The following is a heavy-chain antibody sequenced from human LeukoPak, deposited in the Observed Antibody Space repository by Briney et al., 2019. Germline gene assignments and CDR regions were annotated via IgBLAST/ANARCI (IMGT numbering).Heavy chain of an antibody. J-gene: IGHJ4*02. D-gene: IGHD2-2*01. Sequence: GGSLRLSCAASGFTFSSYSMNWVRQAPGKGLEWVSSISSSSSYIYYADSVKGRFTISRDNAKNSLYLQMNSLRAEDTAVYYCARPSRDPYYFDYWGQGTLVTVSS. V-gene: IGHV3-21*01. CDR2: ISSSSSYI. CDR1: GFTFSSYS. CDR3: ARPSRDPYYFDY.